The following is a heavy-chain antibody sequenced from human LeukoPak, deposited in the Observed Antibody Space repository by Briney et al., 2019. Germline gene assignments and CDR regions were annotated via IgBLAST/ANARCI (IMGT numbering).Heavy chain of an antibody. V-gene: IGHV3-30*03. CDR2: ISCDGRNK. D-gene: IGHD6-13*01. CDR1: GFTFSSYG. Sequence: PGGSLRLSCAASGFTFSSYGMHWVRQAPGKGLEWVAVISCDGRNKYYADSVKGRFTISRDNSKNTLFLQMNSLRAEDTAVYYCASHWAQQLVSDYWGQGILVTVSS. CDR3: ASHWAQQLVSDY. J-gene: IGHJ4*02.